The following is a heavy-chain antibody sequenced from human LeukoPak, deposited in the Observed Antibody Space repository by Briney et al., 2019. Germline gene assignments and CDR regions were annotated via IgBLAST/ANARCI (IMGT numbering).Heavy chain of an antibody. D-gene: IGHD1-26*01. Sequence: GGSLRLSCAASGFTFSSYAMSWVRQAPGKGLEWVSGISGRDSTTYYADSVKGRFTISRENSKNTLYLQMNSLRAEDTAVYYCATSGGSYWSWGQGTLVTVSS. J-gene: IGHJ5*02. CDR3: ATSGGSYWS. CDR2: ISGRDSTT. CDR1: GFTFSSYA. V-gene: IGHV3-23*01.